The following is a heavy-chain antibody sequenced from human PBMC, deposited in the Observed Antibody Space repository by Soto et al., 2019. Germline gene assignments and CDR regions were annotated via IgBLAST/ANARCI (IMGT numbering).Heavy chain of an antibody. D-gene: IGHD5-12*01. CDR1: GGSISSSSYY. CDR3: ARRLPNSGYDLFDY. J-gene: IGHJ4*02. CDR2: IYYSGST. Sequence: SETLSLTCTVSGGSISSSSYYWGWIRQPPGKGLEWIGSIYYSGSTYYNPSLKSRVTISVDTSKNQFSLKLGSVTAADTAVYYCARRLPNSGYDLFDYWGQGTLVTVSS. V-gene: IGHV4-39*01.